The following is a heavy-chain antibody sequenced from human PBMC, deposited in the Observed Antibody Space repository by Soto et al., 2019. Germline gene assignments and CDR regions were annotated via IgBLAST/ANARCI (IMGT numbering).Heavy chain of an antibody. J-gene: IGHJ5*02. CDR2: IYFSGST. V-gene: IGHV4-31*03. CDR1: GKSINNGAYY. CDR3: ARDRPIRHSGSPSFDP. Sequence: SETLSLTCSVSGKSINNGAYYWNWIRQYPDKRLEWIGYIYFSGSTFYAPSLRGRVTISADTSNNQFSLNLNSVTVADTAIYYCARDRPIRHSGSPSFDPWGPGIQVTVSS. D-gene: IGHD3-10*01.